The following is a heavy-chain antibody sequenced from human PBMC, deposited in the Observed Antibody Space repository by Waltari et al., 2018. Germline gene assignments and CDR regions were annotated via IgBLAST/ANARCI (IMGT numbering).Heavy chain of an antibody. V-gene: IGHV3-21*01. CDR3: ARTSSPTMFGVVLDY. J-gene: IGHJ4*02. CDR1: GFSFSSYG. D-gene: IGHD3-3*01. Sequence: EVQLVESGGGLVKPGGSLRLSCAASGFSFSSYGMNWVRQAPGKGREWVSAITAGSSYIDSADPVKGRFTISRENAENSLYLQMTGLRAEDTAIYYCARTSSPTMFGVVLDYWGQGALVTVSS. CDR2: ITAGSSYI.